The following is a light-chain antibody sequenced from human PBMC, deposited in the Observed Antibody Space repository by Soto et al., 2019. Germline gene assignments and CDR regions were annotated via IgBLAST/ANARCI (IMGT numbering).Light chain of an antibody. J-gene: IGKJ4*01. CDR1: QSISSNF. V-gene: IGKV3-20*01. Sequence: EIVLTQSPDTLSLSPGERATLSCRASQSISSNFLAWYQQKAGQAPRLLIYGASSRATGIPDRFSGSGSGTDFTLTIRRLEPEDFAVYYCQQYGSSPRTFGGGTKVDNK. CDR2: GAS. CDR3: QQYGSSPRT.